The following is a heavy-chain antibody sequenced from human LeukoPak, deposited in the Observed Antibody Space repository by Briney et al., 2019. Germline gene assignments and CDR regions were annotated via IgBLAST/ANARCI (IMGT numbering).Heavy chain of an antibody. D-gene: IGHD3-22*01. CDR2: IYYSGST. CDR3: ARVTGYIVEDYFDY. CDR1: GGSISSYY. Sequence: SETLSLTRSVSGGSISSYYWSWIRQPPGKGLEWIGYIYYSGSTNYNPSLKSRVTISVDTSKNQFSLRLSSVTAADTAVYYCARVTGYIVEDYFDYWGQGTLVTVSS. V-gene: IGHV4-59*01. J-gene: IGHJ4*02.